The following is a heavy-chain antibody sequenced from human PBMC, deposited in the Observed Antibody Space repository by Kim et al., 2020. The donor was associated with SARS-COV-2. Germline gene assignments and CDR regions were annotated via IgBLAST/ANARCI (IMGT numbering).Heavy chain of an antibody. J-gene: IGHJ4*02. V-gene: IGHV3-7*01. CDR1: GFSISRSW. D-gene: IGHD1-1*01. CDR3: ATTLRHGAY. Sequence: GGSLRLSCAVSGFSISRSWMNWVRRAPGKGLEWVATINEDGSAKLYVDSVKGWFTISRDNAKNSLDLQMNSLKVEDAAVYYCATTLRHGAYWGQGTLVTV. CDR2: INEDGSAK.